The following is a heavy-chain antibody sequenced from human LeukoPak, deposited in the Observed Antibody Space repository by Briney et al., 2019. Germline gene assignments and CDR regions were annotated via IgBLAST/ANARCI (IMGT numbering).Heavy chain of an antibody. V-gene: IGHV3-21*01. Sequence: PGGSLRLSCAASGFTFSSYSMNWVRQAPGKGLEWVSSISSSSYIYYADSVKGRFTISRDNAKNSLYLQMNSLRAEDTAVYYCASLAPAFCGGDCSDYWGQGTLVTVSS. J-gene: IGHJ4*02. CDR2: ISSSSYI. CDR3: ASLAPAFCGGDCSDY. D-gene: IGHD2-21*01. CDR1: GFTFSSYS.